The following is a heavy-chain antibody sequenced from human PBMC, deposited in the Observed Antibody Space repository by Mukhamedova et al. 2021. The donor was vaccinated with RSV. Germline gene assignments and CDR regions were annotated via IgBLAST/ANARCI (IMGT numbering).Heavy chain of an antibody. J-gene: IGHJ4*02. Sequence: ADYMGGRVTITADTSTDTAYMELSSLRSEDTAVYYCATDKQTGTGDFDYWGQGTLVTVSS. D-gene: IGHD7-27*01. V-gene: IGHV1-69-2*01. CDR3: ATDKQTGTGDFDY.